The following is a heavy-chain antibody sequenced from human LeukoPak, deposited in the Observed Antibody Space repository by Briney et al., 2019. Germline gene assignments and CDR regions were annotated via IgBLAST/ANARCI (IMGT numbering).Heavy chain of an antibody. CDR2: INSDGSST. CDR3: ARGGGGKDFDY. J-gene: IGHJ4*02. D-gene: IGHD2-15*01. CDR1: GFTFSSYW. Sequence: GGSLRLSCAASGFTFSSYWMHWVRQAPGKGLVWVSRINSDGSSTSYADSVKGRFTISRDNAKNTLYLQMNSLTAENTAVYYCARGGGGKDFDYWGQGTLVSVSS. V-gene: IGHV3-74*01.